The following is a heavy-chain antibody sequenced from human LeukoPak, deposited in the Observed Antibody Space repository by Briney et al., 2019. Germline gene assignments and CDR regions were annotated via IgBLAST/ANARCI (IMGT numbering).Heavy chain of an antibody. CDR1: GGTFSSYA. V-gene: IGHV1-69*04. CDR2: IIPIFGIA. CDR3: ARGYSGYDYGYFDY. D-gene: IGHD5-12*01. Sequence: SVKVSCKASGGTFSSYAISWVRQAPRQGLEWMGRIIPIFGIANYAQKFQGRVTITADKSTSTAYMELSSLRSEDTAVYYCARGYSGYDYGYFDYWGQGTLVTVSS. J-gene: IGHJ4*02.